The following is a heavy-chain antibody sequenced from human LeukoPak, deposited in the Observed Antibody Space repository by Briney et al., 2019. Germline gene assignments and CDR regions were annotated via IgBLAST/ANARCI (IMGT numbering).Heavy chain of an antibody. D-gene: IGHD6-19*01. CDR2: ISSSSSYI. CDR1: GFTFSSYI. J-gene: IGHJ4*02. Sequence: AGGSLRLSCAASGFTFSSYIMNWVRQAPGKGLEWVSSISSSSSYIYYADSVKGRFTISRDNAKNSLYLQMNSLRAEDTAVYYCARDLLAFYSSGWYYFDYWGQGTLVTVSS. V-gene: IGHV3-21*01. CDR3: ARDLLAFYSSGWYYFDY.